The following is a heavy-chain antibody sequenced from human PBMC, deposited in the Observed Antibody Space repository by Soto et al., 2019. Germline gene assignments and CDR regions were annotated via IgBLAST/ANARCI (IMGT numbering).Heavy chain of an antibody. D-gene: IGHD3-16*01. CDR1: GYTFTDYY. Sequence: QVHLVQSGAEVKKPGASVYVSCKASGYTFTDYYVHWVRQAPGQGLEWMGWINPNVGGTNYARKFQGRLTMTRDTSISTVYMQLTRLGPDDTARYYCASGGRKVPRIPYATWGQGTLVTVSS. J-gene: IGHJ5*02. V-gene: IGHV1-2*02. CDR2: INPNVGGT. CDR3: ASGGRKVPRIPYAT.